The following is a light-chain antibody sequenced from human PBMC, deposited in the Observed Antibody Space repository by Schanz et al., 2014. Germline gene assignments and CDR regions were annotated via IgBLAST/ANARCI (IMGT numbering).Light chain of an antibody. Sequence: EIVMTQSPATLSVSPGEGATLACRASQSVTSNLAWYQQKPGQSPRLLIYGASTRATGIPARFSGSGSGTEFTLTISSLQSEDFAVYYCQQYNNWPLTFGQGTKVEIK. CDR3: QQYNNWPLT. V-gene: IGKV3-15*01. CDR2: GAS. J-gene: IGKJ1*01. CDR1: QSVTSN.